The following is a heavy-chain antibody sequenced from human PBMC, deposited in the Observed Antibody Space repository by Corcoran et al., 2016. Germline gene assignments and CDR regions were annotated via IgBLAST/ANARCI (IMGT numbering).Heavy chain of an antibody. CDR2: IIPIFGTA. CDR3: ARGPYCSSTSCKDAFDI. V-gene: IGHV1-69*06. CDR1: GGTFSSYA. Sequence: QLQLVQSGAEVKKPGSSVKVSCKASGGTFSSYASSWVRQAPGQGLEWMGGIIPIFGTANYAQKFQGRVTITADKSTSTAYMELSSLRSEDTAVYYCARGPYCSSTSCKDAFDIWGQGTMVTVSS. D-gene: IGHD2-2*01. J-gene: IGHJ3*02.